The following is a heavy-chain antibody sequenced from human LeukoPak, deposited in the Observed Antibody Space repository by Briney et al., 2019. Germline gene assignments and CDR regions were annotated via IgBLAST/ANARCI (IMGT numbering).Heavy chain of an antibody. V-gene: IGHV3-21*01. CDR2: IGVNT. Sequence: GGSLRLSCAASGFTFSNYAMSWVRQAPGKGLEWVSAIGVNTYYTDSVKGRFTISRDNAKSSLYLQMNSLRAEDTAVYYCVRRPVGVTDYFDYWGQGTLVTVSS. J-gene: IGHJ4*02. CDR3: VRRPVGVTDYFDY. D-gene: IGHD1-26*01. CDR1: GFTFSNYA.